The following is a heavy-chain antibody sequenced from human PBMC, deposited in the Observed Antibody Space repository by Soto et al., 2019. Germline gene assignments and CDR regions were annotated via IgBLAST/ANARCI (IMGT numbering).Heavy chain of an antibody. V-gene: IGHV3-73*01. J-gene: IGHJ6*02. D-gene: IGHD5-12*01. CDR3: TRWDIVATISPYYYYYGMDV. Sequence: GGSLRLSCAASGFTFSGSAMHWVRQASGKGLEWVGRIRSKANSYATAYAASVKGRFTISRDDSKNTAYLQMNSLKTEDTAVYYCTRWDIVATISPYYYYYGMDVWGQGTTVTVSS. CDR2: IRSKANSYAT. CDR1: GFTFSGSA.